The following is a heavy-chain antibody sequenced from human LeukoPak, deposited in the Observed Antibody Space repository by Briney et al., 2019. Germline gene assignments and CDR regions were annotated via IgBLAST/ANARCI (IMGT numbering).Heavy chain of an antibody. CDR2: IKSKTDGGTT. CDR1: GFTFSNAW. Sequence: GGSLRLSCAASGFTFSNAWMSWVRQAPGKGLEWVGRIKSKTDGGTTDYAAPVKGRFTISRDDSKNTLYLQMNSLKTEDTAVYYCTTVGYSSSLHDAFDIWGQGTMVTASS. J-gene: IGHJ3*02. CDR3: TTVGYSSSLHDAFDI. D-gene: IGHD6-13*01. V-gene: IGHV3-15*01.